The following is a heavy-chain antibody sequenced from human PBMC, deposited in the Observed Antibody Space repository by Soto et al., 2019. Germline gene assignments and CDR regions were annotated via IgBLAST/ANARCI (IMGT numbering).Heavy chain of an antibody. CDR3: AKTRGAMIYAISVYGMDV. CDR2: ISGSADST. D-gene: IGHD2-8*01. CDR1: GFSFSSFT. J-gene: IGHJ6*02. V-gene: IGHV3-23*01. Sequence: EVQLLESGGGFIHPGGSLRLSCAASGFSFSSFTMNWVRQAPGKGLEWVSIISGSADSTFYADSVKGRFTISSDNSKGNLYLQINSLRAEDTAVYYCAKTRGAMIYAISVYGMDVWGQGTTVTVSS.